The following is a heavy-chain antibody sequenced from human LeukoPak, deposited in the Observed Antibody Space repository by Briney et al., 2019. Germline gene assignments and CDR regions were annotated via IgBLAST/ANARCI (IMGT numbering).Heavy chain of an antibody. Sequence: QPGGSLRLSCTASGFNFGDYGVSWVRQAAGKGLEWVVFIRSRGYGGATECAASVKGRFTVSRDDSRSIAYLQMDSLETEDTAVYYCARGSTVSGAKYYFDFWGQGTLVTVSS. CDR3: ARGSTVSGAKYYFDF. V-gene: IGHV3-49*04. J-gene: IGHJ4*02. CDR1: GFNFGDYG. D-gene: IGHD3-16*01. CDR2: IRSRGYGGAT.